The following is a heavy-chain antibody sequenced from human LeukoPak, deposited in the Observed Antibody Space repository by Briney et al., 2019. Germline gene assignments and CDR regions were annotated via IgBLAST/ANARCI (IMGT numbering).Heavy chain of an antibody. V-gene: IGHV3-74*01. CDR2: INSDGSST. CDR3: ASGDFFRKFDP. CDR1: GFTFSSYW. Sequence: GGSLRLSCAASGFTFSSYWMHWVRQAPGKGLVWVSRINSDGSSTSCADSVKGRFTISRDNAKNTLYLQMNSLRAEDTAVYYCASGDFFRKFDPWGQGTLVTVSS. D-gene: IGHD3-3*01. J-gene: IGHJ5*02.